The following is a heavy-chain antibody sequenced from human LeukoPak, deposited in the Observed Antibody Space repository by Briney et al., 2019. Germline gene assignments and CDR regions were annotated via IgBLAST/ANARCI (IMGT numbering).Heavy chain of an antibody. V-gene: IGHV4-59*08. J-gene: IGHJ4*02. D-gene: IGHD6-19*01. CDR1: GGSTGSDY. CDR2: VYYSGVT. Sequence: SETLSLTCSVSGGSTGSDYWSWIRQPPGKGMEWIAYVYYSGVTSYNPSLKSRVAISIDTSKNQFSLNLTSVTAAGTAVYYCARAGYSSLNFDYWGQGTLVTVPS. CDR3: ARAGYSSLNFDY.